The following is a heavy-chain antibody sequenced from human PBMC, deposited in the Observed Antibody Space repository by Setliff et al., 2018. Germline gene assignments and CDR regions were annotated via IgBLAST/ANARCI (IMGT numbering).Heavy chain of an antibody. Sequence: SETLSLTCAVYGGSFSGYYWSWIRQPPGKRLEWIGEIIHSGSTNYNPSLKSRVTISVDTSKNQFSLKLSSVTAADTAVYYCARAEYYYGSGSFHPYYMDVWGQGTTVTVSS. J-gene: IGHJ6*03. CDR1: GGSFSGYY. V-gene: IGHV4-34*12. D-gene: IGHD3-10*01. CDR2: IIHSGST. CDR3: ARAEYYYGSGSFHPYYMDV.